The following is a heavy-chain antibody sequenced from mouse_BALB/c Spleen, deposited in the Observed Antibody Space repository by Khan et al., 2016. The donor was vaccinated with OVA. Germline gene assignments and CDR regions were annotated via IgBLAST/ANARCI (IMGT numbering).Heavy chain of an antibody. CDR1: GFSLTNYG. CDR2: IWAGGRT. CDR3: ARNREPDYFDY. Sequence: VQLQESGPGLVAPSQSLSITCTVSGFSLTNYGVHWVRQPPGKGLEWLGVIWAGGRTNFNSTLMSRLSISKDNSKSQVFLKMNSLQTDDTAMYFCARNREPDYFDYWGQGTTLTVAS. V-gene: IGHV2-9*02. J-gene: IGHJ2*01.